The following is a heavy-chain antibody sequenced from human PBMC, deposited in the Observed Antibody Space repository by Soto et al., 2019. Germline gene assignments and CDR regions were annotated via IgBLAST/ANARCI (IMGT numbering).Heavy chain of an antibody. CDR3: ASDILNVGPRAKAAVDV. CDR1: GFTFSDTL. D-gene: IGHD1-1*01. V-gene: IGHV1-3*01. Sequence: QVQLVQSGAEVKKPGASVKISCQASGFTFSDTLINWVRQGPGQRLEWMGWINPANGNTRYSESFQGRVSISSRSSAATVYVAMSDLTSEDTAVYYCASDILNVGPRAKAAVDVCGQGTLITVSS. J-gene: IGHJ3*01. CDR2: INPANGNT.